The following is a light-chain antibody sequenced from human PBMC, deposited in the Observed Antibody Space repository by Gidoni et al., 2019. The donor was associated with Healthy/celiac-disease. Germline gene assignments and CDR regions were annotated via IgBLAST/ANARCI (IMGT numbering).Light chain of an antibody. J-gene: IGKJ3*01. CDR2: DAS. CDR1: QSLSSW. CDR3: QQYNSYPFT. V-gene: IGKV1-5*01. Sequence: DIQMPQSPSTLSASVGDRVTITCRASQSLSSWLAWYQQKPGKAPKLLIYDASSLESGVPSRFSGSGSGTEFTLTISSLQPDDFATYYCQQYNSYPFTFGPGTKVEIK.